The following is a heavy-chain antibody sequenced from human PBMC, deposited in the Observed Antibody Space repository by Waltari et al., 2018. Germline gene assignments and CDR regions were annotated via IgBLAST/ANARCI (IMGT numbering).Heavy chain of an antibody. D-gene: IGHD6-13*01. CDR3: ASVPVGQQLPVDY. J-gene: IGHJ4*02. CDR1: GGSISRGSYY. CDR2: IYTSGST. Sequence: QVPLQESGPGLVKPSQTLSLTCTVSGGSISRGSYYWSWLRQPAGKGLEWIGYIYTSGSTNYNPSLKSRVTISVDTSKNQFSLKLSSVTAADTAVYYCASVPVGQQLPVDYWGQGTLVTVSS. V-gene: IGHV4-61*09.